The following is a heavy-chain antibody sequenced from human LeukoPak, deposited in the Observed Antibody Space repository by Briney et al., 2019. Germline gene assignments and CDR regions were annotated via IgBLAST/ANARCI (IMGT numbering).Heavy chain of an antibody. D-gene: IGHD2-2*01. CDR1: GGSISSYY. V-gene: IGHV4-59*08. CDR2: IYHSGST. CDR3: ARQIVVVPAAEGSDWFDP. Sequence: SETLSLTCTVSGGSISSYYWSWIRQPPGKGLEWIGSIYHSGSTYYNPSLKSRVTISVDTSKNQFSLKLSSVTAADTAVYYCARQIVVVPAAEGSDWFDPWGQGTLVTVSS. J-gene: IGHJ5*02.